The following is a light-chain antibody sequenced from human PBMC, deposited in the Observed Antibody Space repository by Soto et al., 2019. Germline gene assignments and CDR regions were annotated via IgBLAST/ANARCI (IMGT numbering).Light chain of an antibody. CDR2: DAS. V-gene: IGKV3-11*01. Sequence: ETVLTQSPATLSLSPGERATLSCRASHSVDIYLAWYQQKPGQAPRLLIYDASNRATGIPDRFTGSGSGTDFTLTISSLEPEDFAVYYCQQRKHWPPLTSGGGTKLEIK. J-gene: IGKJ4*01. CDR3: QQRKHWPPLT. CDR1: HSVDIY.